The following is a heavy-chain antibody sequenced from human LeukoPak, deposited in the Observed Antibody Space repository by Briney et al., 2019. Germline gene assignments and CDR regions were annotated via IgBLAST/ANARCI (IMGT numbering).Heavy chain of an antibody. D-gene: IGHD5-18*01. J-gene: IGHJ3*02. CDR3: ARGGAKEIQLWLRLQGVAFDI. V-gene: IGHV4-34*01. CDR1: GGTFSGYC. Sequence: KPPETLRLTCAASGGTFSGYCRSWIRQPPGKGLEWIGEINHSGSTNYNPYSKSRVTILVGTSWHQFYMKLNFVIATETAVYYCARGGAKEIQLWLRLQGVAFDIWAAKPMVTVSS. CDR2: INHSGST.